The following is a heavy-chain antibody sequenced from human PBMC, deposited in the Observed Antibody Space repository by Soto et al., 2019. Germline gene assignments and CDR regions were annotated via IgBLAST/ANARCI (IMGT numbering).Heavy chain of an antibody. CDR1: GFTFSNYA. V-gene: IGHV3-23*01. D-gene: IGHD3-10*01. CDR2: MSGIGDIT. J-gene: IGHJ4*02. CDR3: AKDSIYQEFKLEY. Sequence: PGGSLRLSCVASGFTFSNYAMSWVRQAPGKGLEWVSTMSGIGDITYYADSVKGRFTISRDNSRNTVYLQMNSLRAEDTAVYYCAKDSIYQEFKLEYWGQGALVTVSS.